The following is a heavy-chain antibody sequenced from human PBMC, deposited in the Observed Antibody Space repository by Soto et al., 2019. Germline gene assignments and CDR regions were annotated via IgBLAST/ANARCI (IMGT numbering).Heavy chain of an antibody. CDR1: GFTFSSYC. V-gene: IGHV3-30*18. Sequence: QVQLVESGGGVVQPGRSLRLSCAASGFTFSSYCMHWVRQAPGKGLEWVAVISYDGSNKYYADSVKGRFTISRDNAKNALYLQMNSLRAEDTAVYYCAKDSNGGYYYTDVWGKGTTVTVSS. J-gene: IGHJ6*03. CDR3: AKDSNGGYYYTDV. CDR2: ISYDGSNK. D-gene: IGHD2-8*01.